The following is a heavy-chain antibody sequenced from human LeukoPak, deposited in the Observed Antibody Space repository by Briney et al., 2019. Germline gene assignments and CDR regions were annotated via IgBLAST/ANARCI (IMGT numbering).Heavy chain of an antibody. D-gene: IGHD6-13*01. V-gene: IGHV4-39*01. CDR2: IYYSGTT. J-gene: IGHJ4*02. Sequence: PSETLSLTCTVSGDSISGSTYYWGWIRPPPGKGLDYIGSIYYSGTTNYNPSLESRVTISVDTAKNLFSLKVSSVTAADTAVYYCARQFPAGIAAAGTGYWGQGTLVTVSS. CDR3: ARQFPAGIAAAGTGY. CDR1: GDSISGSTYY.